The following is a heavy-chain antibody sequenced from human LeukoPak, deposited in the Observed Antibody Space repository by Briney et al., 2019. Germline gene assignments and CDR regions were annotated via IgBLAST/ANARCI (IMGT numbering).Heavy chain of an antibody. J-gene: IGHJ4*02. CDR2: INHSGST. V-gene: IGHV4-34*01. CDR1: GGSFSGYY. Sequence: KPSETLSLTCAVYGGSFSGYYWSWIRQPPGKGLEWIGEINHSGSTNYNPSLKSRVTISVDTSKNQFSLKLSSVTAADTAVYYCARRGYCSSTSCYRPFDYWGQGTLVTVSS. D-gene: IGHD2-2*01. CDR3: ARRGYCSSTSCYRPFDY.